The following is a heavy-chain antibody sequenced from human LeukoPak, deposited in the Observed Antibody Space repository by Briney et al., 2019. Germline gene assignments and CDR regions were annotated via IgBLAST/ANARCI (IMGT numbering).Heavy chain of an antibody. V-gene: IGHV3-23*01. Sequence: GGSLRLSCAASGFTFSSYAMSWVRQAPGKGLEWVSAISGSGGSTYYADSVKGRFTISRDNSKNTLYLQMNSLRAEDTAVYYSATAGQWLYRFDYWGQGTLVTVSS. D-gene: IGHD6-19*01. CDR2: ISGSGGST. CDR1: GFTFSSYA. CDR3: ATAGQWLYRFDY. J-gene: IGHJ4*02.